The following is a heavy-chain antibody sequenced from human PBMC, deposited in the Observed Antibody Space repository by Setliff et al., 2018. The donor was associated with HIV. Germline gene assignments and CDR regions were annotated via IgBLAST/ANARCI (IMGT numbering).Heavy chain of an antibody. V-gene: IGHV4-61*08. Sequence: AETLSLTCNVSAASVGTGAYYWSWIRQSPGKGLEWLGYLYYSGSIDYNPSLKTRVSISIDMPKNQFSLKMSSVTAADTAVYFCARGLRTSLVFFDSWGQGILVTVSS. J-gene: IGHJ4*02. CDR1: AASVGTGAYY. CDR2: LYYSGSI. CDR3: ARGLRTSLVFFDS. D-gene: IGHD2-8*01.